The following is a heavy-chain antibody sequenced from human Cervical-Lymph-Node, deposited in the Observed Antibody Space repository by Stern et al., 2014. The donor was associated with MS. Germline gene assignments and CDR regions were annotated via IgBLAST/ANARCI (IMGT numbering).Heavy chain of an antibody. J-gene: IGHJ1*01. V-gene: IGHV3-33*01. CDR2: IWYDGSNR. Sequence: VQLEESGGGVVQPGRSLRLSCAASGFTFSRSGMHWVRQAPGKGLEWLASIWYDGSNRYYADSVKGRLTISRDNSKNTLYLQMNSLRAEDTAVYYCAREGGNTAEYFQHWGQGTLVTVSS. D-gene: IGHD4-23*01. CDR1: GFTFSRSG. CDR3: AREGGNTAEYFQH.